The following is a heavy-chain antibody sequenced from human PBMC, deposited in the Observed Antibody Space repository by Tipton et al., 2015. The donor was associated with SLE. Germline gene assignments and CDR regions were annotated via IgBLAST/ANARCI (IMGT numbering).Heavy chain of an antibody. D-gene: IGHD3-10*01. J-gene: IGHJ4*02. CDR3: ARDRGGYYFDY. CDR2: ISYSGST. Sequence: LRLSCTVSGGSISTYYWNWIRQPPGKGLECIGYISYSGSTNCNPSLKSRITIAVDTSKNQFSLKLSSVTAADTAVYYCARDRGGYYFDYWGQRTLVTVSS. CDR1: GGSISTYY. V-gene: IGHV4-59*01.